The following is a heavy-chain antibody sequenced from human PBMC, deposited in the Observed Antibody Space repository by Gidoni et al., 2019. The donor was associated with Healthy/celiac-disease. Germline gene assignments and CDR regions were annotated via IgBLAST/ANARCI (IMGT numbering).Heavy chain of an antibody. CDR1: GFTFSSYG. V-gene: IGHV3-33*01. Sequence: QVQLVASGGGVVQPGRSLRLSCAASGFTFSSYGVHWVRQAPGKGLEWVAVIWYDGSNKYYADSVKGRFTISRDNSKNTLYLQMNSLRAEDTAVYYCARDWEIVVVPAANDAFDIWGQGTMVTVSS. D-gene: IGHD2-2*01. CDR3: ARDWEIVVVPAANDAFDI. CDR2: IWYDGSNK. J-gene: IGHJ3*02.